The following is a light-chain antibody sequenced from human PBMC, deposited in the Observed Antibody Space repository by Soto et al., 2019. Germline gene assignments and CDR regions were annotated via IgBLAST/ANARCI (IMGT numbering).Light chain of an antibody. CDR3: SSYTSISTYV. Sequence: QSALTQPASVSGSHGQSSTLSCTGTSSDVGGYNFVSWYQQHPDKAPKFMIYDVTNRPSGVSNRFSGSKSGNTASLTISGLQAEDEADYYCSSYTSISTYVFGTGTKVTVL. V-gene: IGLV2-14*01. J-gene: IGLJ1*01. CDR1: SSDVGGYNF. CDR2: DVT.